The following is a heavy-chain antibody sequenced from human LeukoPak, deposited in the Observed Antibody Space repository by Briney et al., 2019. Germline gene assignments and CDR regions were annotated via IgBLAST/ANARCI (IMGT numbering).Heavy chain of an antibody. V-gene: IGHV3-53*01. Sequence: PGGSLRLSCAASGFTVSSNYMSWVRQAPGKGLEWVSVIYSGGTTYYADSVKGRLTISRDNSNNTLYLQMGSLRAEDTAVYYCARGPVTRFEIWGQGTMVTVSS. D-gene: IGHD4-17*01. CDR1: GFTVSSNY. J-gene: IGHJ3*02. CDR2: IYSGGTT. CDR3: ARGPVTRFEI.